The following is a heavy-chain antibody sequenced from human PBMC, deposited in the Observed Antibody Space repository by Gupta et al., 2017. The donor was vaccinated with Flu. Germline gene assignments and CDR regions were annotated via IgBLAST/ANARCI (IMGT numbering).Heavy chain of an antibody. CDR3: AKDRTVTLGWFDP. V-gene: IGHV3-23*01. CDR1: FSSYA. J-gene: IGHJ5*02. D-gene: IGHD4-17*01. Sequence: FSSYAMSWVRQAPGKGLEWVSAISGSVDNTYYADSVKGRFTISRDNSKNTLYLQMNSLRAEDTAVYYCAKDRTVTLGWFDPWGQGTLVTVSS. CDR2: ISGSVDNT.